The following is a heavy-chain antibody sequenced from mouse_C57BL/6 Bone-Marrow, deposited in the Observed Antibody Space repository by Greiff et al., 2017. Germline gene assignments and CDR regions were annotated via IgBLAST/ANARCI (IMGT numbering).Heavy chain of an antibody. J-gene: IGHJ2*01. CDR2: INPYNGGT. V-gene: IGHV1-19*01. CDR3: ARSRGTVVADY. Sequence: VQLQQSGPVLVKPGASVKMSCKASGYTFTDYYMNWVKQSHGKSLEWIGVINPYNGGTSYNQKFKGKATLTVDKSSSTAYMALNSLTSEDSAVXYSARSRGTVVADYGGQGTTLTVSS. D-gene: IGHD1-1*01. CDR1: GYTFTDYY.